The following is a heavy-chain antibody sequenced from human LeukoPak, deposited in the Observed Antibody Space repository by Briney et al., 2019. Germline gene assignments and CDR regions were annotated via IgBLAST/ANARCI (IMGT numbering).Heavy chain of an antibody. D-gene: IGHD6-19*01. Sequence: GGSLRLSCAASGFTFSNAWMSWVRQAPGKGLEWVGRIKSKTDGGTTDYAAPMKGRFTISRDDSKNALYLQMNSLRAEDTAVYYCAKDRLYSGAVAGPRGYYFDYWGQGTLVIVSS. V-gene: IGHV3-15*01. J-gene: IGHJ4*02. CDR3: AKDRLYSGAVAGPRGYYFDY. CDR2: IKSKTDGGTT. CDR1: GFTFSNAW.